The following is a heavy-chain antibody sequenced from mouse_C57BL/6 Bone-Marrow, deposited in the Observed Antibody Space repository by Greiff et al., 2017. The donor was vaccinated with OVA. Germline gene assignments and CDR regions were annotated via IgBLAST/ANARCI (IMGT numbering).Heavy chain of an antibody. CDR3: AHGYYWFAY. Sequence: VQLQQSGPVLVKPGASVKMSCKASGYTFTDYYMNWVKQSHGKSLEWIGVINPYNGGTSYNQKFKGKATLTVDKSSSTAYMELNSLTSEDSEVYYCAHGYYWFAYWGQGTLVTVSA. V-gene: IGHV1-19*01. CDR2: INPYNGGT. D-gene: IGHD2-3*01. CDR1: GYTFTDYY. J-gene: IGHJ3*01.